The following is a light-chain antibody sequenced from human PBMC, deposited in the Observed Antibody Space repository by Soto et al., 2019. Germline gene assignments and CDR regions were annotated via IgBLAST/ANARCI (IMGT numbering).Light chain of an antibody. CDR2: DAS. CDR1: QSLSKS. CDR3: QQRVNWPTLT. V-gene: IGKV3-11*01. J-gene: IGKJ4*01. Sequence: EIVLTQSPATLSLSPGERATLSCRASQSLSKSLVWYQQKPGQAPRLLIYDASNRATGIPARFSGSGSGTDFTLTISSVEPEDSAVYYCQQRVNWPTLTFGGGTKVDIK.